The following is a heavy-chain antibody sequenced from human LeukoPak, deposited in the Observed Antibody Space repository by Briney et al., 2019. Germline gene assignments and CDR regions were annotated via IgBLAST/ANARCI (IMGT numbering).Heavy chain of an antibody. Sequence: GGSLRLSCAASGFTFISYAMSWVRQAPGKGLEWVSAISGGGGSTYYADSVKGRFTISRDNSKNTLYLQTNSLRAEDTAVYYCAKEGYSSSWLPYDYWGQGTLVTVSS. D-gene: IGHD6-13*01. J-gene: IGHJ4*02. CDR1: GFTFISYA. V-gene: IGHV3-23*01. CDR2: ISGGGGST. CDR3: AKEGYSSSWLPYDY.